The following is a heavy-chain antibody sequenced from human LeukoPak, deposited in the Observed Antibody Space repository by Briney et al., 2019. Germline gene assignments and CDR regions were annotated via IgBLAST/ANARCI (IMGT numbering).Heavy chain of an antibody. D-gene: IGHD6-13*01. CDR1: GYTFTGYF. Sequence: ASVKVSCKASGYTFTGYFIHWVRQAPGQGLEWMGWINPNSGGTNYAQKFQGRVTMTRDTSISTAYMELSRLRSDDTALYYCARDHSSSGQLFDYWGQGTLVTVSS. V-gene: IGHV1-2*02. CDR3: ARDHSSSGQLFDY. CDR2: INPNSGGT. J-gene: IGHJ4*02.